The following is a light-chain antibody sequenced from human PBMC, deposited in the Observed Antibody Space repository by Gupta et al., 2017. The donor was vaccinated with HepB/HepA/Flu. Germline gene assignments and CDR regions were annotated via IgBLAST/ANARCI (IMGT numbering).Light chain of an antibody. V-gene: IGLV1-44*01. CDR2: SNN. CDR1: SSNIGNNA. J-gene: IGLJ3*02. CDR3: AAWDDSLTGWV. Sequence: QSVLTQPPSVSGTPGQRVTISCSGSSSNIGNNAVNWYQQLPGTAPKLVMYSNNQRPSGVPDRFSGSKSGTSASLAISGLQSEDEADDYCAAWDDSLTGWVFGGGTKLTVL.